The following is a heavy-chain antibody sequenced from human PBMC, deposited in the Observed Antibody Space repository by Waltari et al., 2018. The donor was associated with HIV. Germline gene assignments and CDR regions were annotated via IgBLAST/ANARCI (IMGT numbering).Heavy chain of an antibody. CDR3: ARGEDVSLTHLPPGFRLQF. CDR2: INPDSGDT. J-gene: IGHJ4*02. Sequence: VQSASEVRARGASLTLSCHTSVDNSTPYFIYWFRQAPGQGREWLGRINPDSGDTTYSQTFQSRVTMTRDTSSASAYMELTRLTSADTAMYFCARGEDVSLTHLPPGFRLQFWGQGSLVSVSS. V-gene: IGHV1-2*06. D-gene: IGHD1-26*01. CDR1: VDNSTPYF.